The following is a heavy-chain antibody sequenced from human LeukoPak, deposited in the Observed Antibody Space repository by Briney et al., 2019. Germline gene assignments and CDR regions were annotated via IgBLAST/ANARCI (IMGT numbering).Heavy chain of an antibody. D-gene: IGHD5-24*01. CDR2: IYYSGST. V-gene: IGHV4-39*01. Sequence: SETLPPTCTVSGGSISSSSYYWGWIRQPPGKGLEWIGNIYYSGSTYYNPSLKSRVTISVDTSKNQFSLKLNSVTAADTAVYYCARRGDGYNYFDYWGQGTLVTVSS. J-gene: IGHJ4*02. CDR3: ARRGDGYNYFDY. CDR1: GGSISSSSYY.